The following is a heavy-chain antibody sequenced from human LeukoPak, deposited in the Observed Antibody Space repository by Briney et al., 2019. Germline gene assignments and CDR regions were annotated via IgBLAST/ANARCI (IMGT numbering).Heavy chain of an antibody. V-gene: IGHV4-34*01. CDR2: INHSGST. J-gene: IGHJ6*04. CDR3: ARGSGSYYYYYGMDV. Sequence: SETXXLTCXXYGGSFSGYYWSWVRQPPEKGLEXXGEINHSGSTNYNASLTSRVTISVDTSKNQFSLKLSSVTAADTAVYYCARGSGSYYYYYGMDVWGKGTTVTVSS. CDR1: GGSFSGYY. D-gene: IGHD1-26*01.